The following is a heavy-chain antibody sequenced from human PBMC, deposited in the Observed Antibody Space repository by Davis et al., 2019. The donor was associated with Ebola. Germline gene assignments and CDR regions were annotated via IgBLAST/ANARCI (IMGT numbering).Heavy chain of an antibody. CDR3: ARQGRPYYYYGMDV. CDR2: INHSGST. CDR1: GGSFSGYY. V-gene: IGHV4-34*01. J-gene: IGHJ6*02. Sequence: SETLSLTCAVYGGSFSGYYWSWIRQPPGKGLEWIGEINHSGSTNYNPSLKSRVTISVDTSKNQFSLKLSSVTAADTAMYYCARQGRPYYYYGMDVWGQGTTVTVSS.